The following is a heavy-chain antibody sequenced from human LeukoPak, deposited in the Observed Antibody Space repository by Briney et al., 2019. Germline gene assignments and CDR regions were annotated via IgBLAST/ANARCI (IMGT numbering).Heavy chain of an antibody. D-gene: IGHD3-10*01. Sequence: SETLSLTCTVTGGSISSYYWNWIRQPAGKGLEWIGHIYDRGSTNYNPSLESRVTISVDTTKNQFSLRLSSVTAADTAVYYCARGAFSYYNWFDPWGQGTLVPVSS. J-gene: IGHJ5*02. CDR1: GGSISSYY. CDR3: ARGAFSYYNWFDP. CDR2: IYDRGST. V-gene: IGHV4-59*01.